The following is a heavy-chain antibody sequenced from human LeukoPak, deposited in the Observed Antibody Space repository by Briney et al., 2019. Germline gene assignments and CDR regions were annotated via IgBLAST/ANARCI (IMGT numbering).Heavy chain of an antibody. CDR1: GYPISSNNW. J-gene: IGHJ3*02. CDR2: IYYSGNT. V-gene: IGHV4-28*01. CDR3: ARNQAVAANRGAFDI. Sequence: SETLFLTCAVSGYPISSNNWWAWIRQPPGKGLEWIGYIYYSGNTYYNPYNPSLTSRVTMSVDTSKNQFSLKLDSVTEIDTAMYYCARNQAVAANRGAFDIWGQGTMVTVSS. D-gene: IGHD6-19*01.